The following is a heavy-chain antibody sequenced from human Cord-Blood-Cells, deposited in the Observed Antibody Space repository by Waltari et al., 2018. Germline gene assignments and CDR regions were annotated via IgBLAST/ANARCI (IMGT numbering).Heavy chain of an antibody. CDR2: IIPILGIA. D-gene: IGHD7-27*01. J-gene: IGHJ2*01. V-gene: IGHV1-69*09. CDR1: AGTCSSYA. CDR3: ARDAGGYFDL. Sequence: QVQLVQSGAAVKKPGSSVKVSCKASAGTCSSYATRWVRQAPGQGLEWMGRIIPILGIANYAQKFQGRVTITADKSTSTAYMELSSLRSEDTAVYYCARDAGGYFDLWGRGTLVTVSS.